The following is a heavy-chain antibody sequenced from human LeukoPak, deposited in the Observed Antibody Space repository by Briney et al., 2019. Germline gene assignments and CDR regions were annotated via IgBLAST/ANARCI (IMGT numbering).Heavy chain of an antibody. J-gene: IGHJ3*02. V-gene: IGHV1-2*02. D-gene: IGHD6-6*01. CDR3: ARVEQLDAFDI. CDR1: GYTFTGYY. Sequence: VASVKVSCKASGYTFTGYYMHWVRQAPGQGLEWMGWINPNSGGTNYAQKFQGRVTMTRDTSISTAHMELSRLRSDDTAVYYCARVEQLDAFDIWGQGTMVTVSS. CDR2: INPNSGGT.